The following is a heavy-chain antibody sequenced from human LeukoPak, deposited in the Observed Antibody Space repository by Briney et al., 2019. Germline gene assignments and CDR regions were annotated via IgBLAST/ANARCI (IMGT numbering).Heavy chain of an antibody. V-gene: IGHV4-59*01. Sequence: PSETLSLTCTVSGGSISSYYWSWIRQPPGKGLEWIGYIYYSGSTNYNPSLKSRVTISVDTSKNQFPLKLSSVTAADTAVYYCARTPGSNWKRFDYWGQGTLVTVSS. CDR3: ARTPGSNWKRFDY. CDR2: IYYSGST. CDR1: GGSISSYY. D-gene: IGHD1-1*01. J-gene: IGHJ4*02.